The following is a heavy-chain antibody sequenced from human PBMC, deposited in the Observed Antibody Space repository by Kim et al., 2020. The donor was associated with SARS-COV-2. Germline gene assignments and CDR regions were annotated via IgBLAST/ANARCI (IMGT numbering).Heavy chain of an antibody. V-gene: IGHV4-34*01. J-gene: IGHJ4*02. D-gene: IGHD3-10*01. Sequence: SETLSLTCAVYGGSFSGYYWSWIRQPPGKGLEWIGEINHSGSTNYNPSLKSRVTISVDTSKNQFSLKLSSVTAADTAVYYCARDGSGRTIDYWGQGTLVT. CDR2: INHSGST. CDR3: ARDGSGRTIDY. CDR1: GGSFSGYY.